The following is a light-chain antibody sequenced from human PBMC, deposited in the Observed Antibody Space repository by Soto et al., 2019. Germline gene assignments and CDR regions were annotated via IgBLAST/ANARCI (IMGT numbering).Light chain of an antibody. V-gene: IGKV3-15*01. J-gene: IGKJ5*01. CDR2: VSS. Sequence: EIVLTQSPATLSVSPGDRDNLSCRATETISTTLAWFQRKPGQLPRLLIYVSSTRATGVPDRFSGSGSGTEFTLIISSLQSEDVALSYCQQYSNWTPAFTFGQGTRLEIK. CDR1: ETISTT. CDR3: QQYSNWTPAFT.